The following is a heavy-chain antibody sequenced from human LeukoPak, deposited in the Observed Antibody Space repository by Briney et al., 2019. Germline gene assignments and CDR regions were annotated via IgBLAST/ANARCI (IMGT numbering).Heavy chain of an antibody. V-gene: IGHV3-66*01. D-gene: IGHD2-8*02. CDR1: GLTVSSNH. CDR2: IYNGGST. CDR3: ARLYWVSGFDF. J-gene: IGHJ4*02. Sequence: PGGSLRLSCAASGLTVSSNHMSWVRQAPGKGLEWVSVIYNGGSTYNADSVKGRFTVSRDNSKNTLYLQMNSLRADDTAVYYCARLYWVSGFDFWGQGTLVTVSS.